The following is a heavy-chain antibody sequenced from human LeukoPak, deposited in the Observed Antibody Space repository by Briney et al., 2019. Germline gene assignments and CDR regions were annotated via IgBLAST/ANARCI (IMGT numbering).Heavy chain of an antibody. Sequence: SVKVSCKASGGTFSSYAISWVRQAPGQGLEWVGRIIHLFGTAQYAQKFQGRVTITKDETTSTAYMELSSLRSEDTAAYYCASPTPYYDSSAYILWGQGTLVTVSS. CDR1: GGTFSSYA. V-gene: IGHV1-69*05. CDR3: ASPTPYYDSSAYIL. J-gene: IGHJ4*02. D-gene: IGHD3-22*01. CDR2: IIHLFGTA.